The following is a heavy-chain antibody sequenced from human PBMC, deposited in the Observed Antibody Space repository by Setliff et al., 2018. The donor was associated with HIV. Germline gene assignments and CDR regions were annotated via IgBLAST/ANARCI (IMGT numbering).Heavy chain of an antibody. CDR1: GYTLTDYF. D-gene: IGHD4-17*01. CDR2: INPSRHNT. CDR3: AREIYRDYATVSGDGFDL. J-gene: IGHJ3*01. Sequence: ASVKVSCKASGYTLTDYFIHWVRQAPGQGLEWMGRINPSRHNTIYAPRYQGRVTMTRDTSISTAYMELDSLRTDDTAVYYCAREIYRDYATVSGDGFDLWGQGTMVTVSS. V-gene: IGHV1-2*06.